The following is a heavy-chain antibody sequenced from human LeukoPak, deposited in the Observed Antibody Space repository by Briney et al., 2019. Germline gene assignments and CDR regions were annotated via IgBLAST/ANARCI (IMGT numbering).Heavy chain of an antibody. D-gene: IGHD1-26*01. CDR1: GGSFSSYY. CDR3: ARGIVGATSYYMDV. J-gene: IGHJ6*03. V-gene: IGHV4-59*01. Sequence: SETLSLTCTVSGGSFSSYYWNWIRQPPGKGLEWIGYVYYSGTTNYNPSLKSRVTISVDTSKNQFSLNLTSVTAADTAVYYCARGIVGATSYYMDVWGKGTTVTVSS. CDR2: VYYSGTT.